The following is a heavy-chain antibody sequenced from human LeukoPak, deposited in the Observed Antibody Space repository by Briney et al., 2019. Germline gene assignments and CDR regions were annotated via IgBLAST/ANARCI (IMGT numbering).Heavy chain of an antibody. CDR3: AKDGNFWSGWDYYYYYMDV. Sequence: PGGSLRLSCAASGFTFSSYGMHWVRQAPGEGLEWVAVISYDGSNKYYADSVKGRFTISRDNSKNTLYLQMNSLRAEDTAVYYCAKDGNFWSGWDYYYYYMDVWGKGTTVTVSS. CDR2: ISYDGSNK. D-gene: IGHD3-3*01. V-gene: IGHV3-30*18. J-gene: IGHJ6*03. CDR1: GFTFSSYG.